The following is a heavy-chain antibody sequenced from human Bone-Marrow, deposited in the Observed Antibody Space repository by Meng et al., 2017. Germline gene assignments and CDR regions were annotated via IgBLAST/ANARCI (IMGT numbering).Heavy chain of an antibody. V-gene: IGHV1-46*01. Sequence: QVQLVQSGPEAKKPWASVKVSCKASGYTFTTFRMHWVRQAPGQGLEWMGIINPSGGSTSYAQKFQGRLTMTSDTSTSTVYMELTSLRSEDTAVYYCAREGSSWGQGTLVTVSS. CDR2: INPSGGST. J-gene: IGHJ4*02. CDR1: GYTFTTFR. D-gene: IGHD3-10*01. CDR3: AREGSS.